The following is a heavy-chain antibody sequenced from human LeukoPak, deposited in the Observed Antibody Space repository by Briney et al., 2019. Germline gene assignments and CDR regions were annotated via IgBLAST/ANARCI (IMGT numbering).Heavy chain of an antibody. J-gene: IGHJ6*02. CDR1: GFTFSSYA. V-gene: IGHV3-23*01. D-gene: IGHD3-3*01. CDR3: ARAPPTDYDFWSGYYPSYYYGMDV. Sequence: GGSLRLSCAASGFTFSSYAMSWVRQAPGKGLEWVSAISGSGGTSSYADSVKGRFTISRDNAKNSLYLQMNSLRAEDTAVYYCARAPPTDYDFWSGYYPSYYYGMDVWGQGTTVTVSS. CDR2: ISGSGGTS.